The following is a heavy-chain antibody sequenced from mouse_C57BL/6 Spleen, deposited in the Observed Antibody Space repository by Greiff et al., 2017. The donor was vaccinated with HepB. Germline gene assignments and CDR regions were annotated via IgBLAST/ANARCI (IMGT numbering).Heavy chain of an antibody. CDR2: ISYDGSN. J-gene: IGHJ4*01. CDR3: ARRWLLGYAMDY. V-gene: IGHV3-6*01. D-gene: IGHD2-3*01. Sequence: ESGPGLVKPSQSLSLTCSVTGYSITSGYYWNWIRQFPGNKLEWMGYISYDGSNNYNPSLKNRISITRDTSKNQFFLKLNSVTTEDTATYYCARRWLLGYAMDYWGQGTSVTVSS. CDR1: GYSITSGYY.